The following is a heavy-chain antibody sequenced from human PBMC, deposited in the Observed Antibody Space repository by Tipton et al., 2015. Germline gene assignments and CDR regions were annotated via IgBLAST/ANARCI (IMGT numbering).Heavy chain of an antibody. CDR2: ISQSVNT. CDR1: GGSISSTNW. CDR3: ARARGRHGGLFGS. V-gene: IGHV4-4*02. J-gene: IGHJ4*02. Sequence: TLSLTCAVSGGSISSTNWWTWVRQPPGKGLEWIGEISQSVNTNYNPSLKSRVTISVDTSKTQFSLKMSSVTASDTAVYYCARARGRHGGLFGSWGQGTLVTVSS. D-gene: IGHD4-23*01.